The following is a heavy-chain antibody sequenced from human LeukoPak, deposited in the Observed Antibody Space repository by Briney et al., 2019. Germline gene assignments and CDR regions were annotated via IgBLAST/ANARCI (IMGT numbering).Heavy chain of an antibody. J-gene: IGHJ4*02. CDR3: ARNSGSQTSFDY. CDR1: GGSISSGGYS. CDR2: IYHSGST. V-gene: IGHV4-30-2*01. Sequence: PSQTLSLTCAVSGGSISSGGYSWSWIRQPPGKGLEWIGYIYHSGSTYYNPSLKSRVTISVDRSKNQFSLKLSSVTAADTAVYYCARNSGSQTSFDYWGQRTLVTVSS. D-gene: IGHD1-26*01.